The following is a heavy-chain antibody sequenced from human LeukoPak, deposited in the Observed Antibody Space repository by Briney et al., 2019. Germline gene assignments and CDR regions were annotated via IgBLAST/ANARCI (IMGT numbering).Heavy chain of an antibody. CDR3: ARDLTGATVTTYFDY. CDR1: GFTFSSYG. D-gene: IGHD4-17*01. CDR2: IWYDGSNK. Sequence: GGPLRLSCAAPGFTFSSYGMHWVRQAPGKGLEWVAVIWYDGSNKYDADSVKGRFTISRDNSKDTLYLQMNSLRAEDTAVYYCARDLTGATVTTYFDYWGQGTLVPVSS. V-gene: IGHV3-33*01. J-gene: IGHJ4*02.